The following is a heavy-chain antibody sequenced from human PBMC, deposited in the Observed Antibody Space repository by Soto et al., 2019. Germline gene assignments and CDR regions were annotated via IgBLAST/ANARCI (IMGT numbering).Heavy chain of an antibody. D-gene: IGHD5-12*01. CDR3: ARGFPAGGYVEDY. J-gene: IGHJ4*02. Sequence: QVQLQQWSTGLLKPSETLSLTCAVYGGSFSGYYWSWIRQPPGKGLEWIGEINHSGSTNYNPSLKSRVTISVDTSKNQFSLKLSSVTAADTAAYYCARGFPAGGYVEDYWGQGTLVTVSS. CDR1: GGSFSGYY. CDR2: INHSGST. V-gene: IGHV4-34*01.